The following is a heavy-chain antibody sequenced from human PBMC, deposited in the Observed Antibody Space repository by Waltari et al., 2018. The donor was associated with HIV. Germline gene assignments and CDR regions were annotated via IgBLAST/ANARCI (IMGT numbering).Heavy chain of an antibody. CDR2: IYYTGRA. J-gene: IGHJ2*01. Sequence: QLQLQESGPGLVKPSETLSLTCTVSGGSVSSSSYFWGWIRQPPGKGLEWIGRIYYTGRAYSNTSLKSRVTISVDTSKNQFSLKVTSVTAADTAVYYCARHALRVGAAYWNFDLWGRGTLVTVSS. CDR1: GGSVSSSSYF. D-gene: IGHD1-26*01. V-gene: IGHV4-39*01. CDR3: ARHALRVGAAYWNFDL.